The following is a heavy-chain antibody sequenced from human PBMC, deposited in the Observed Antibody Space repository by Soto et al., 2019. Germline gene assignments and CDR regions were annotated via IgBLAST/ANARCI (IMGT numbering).Heavy chain of an antibody. CDR2: IRSKAYGGTT. D-gene: IGHD6-13*01. J-gene: IGHJ6*02. V-gene: IGHV3-49*03. Sequence: PGGSLRLSCTASGFTFGDYAMSWFRQAPGKGLEWVGFIRSKAYGGTTEYAASVKGRFTISRDDSKSIAYLQMNSLKTEDTAVYYCTRRVGSSSWYGAPSYYYGMDVWGQGTTVTVSS. CDR1: GFTFGDYA. CDR3: TRRVGSSSWYGAPSYYYGMDV.